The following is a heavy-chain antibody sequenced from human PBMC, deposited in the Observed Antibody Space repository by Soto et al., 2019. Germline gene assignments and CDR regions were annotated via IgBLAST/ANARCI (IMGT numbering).Heavy chain of an antibody. CDR2: IYHSGST. V-gene: IGHV4-30-2*01. CDR3: ARGVMGAFRFDY. D-gene: IGHD1-26*01. J-gene: IGHJ4*02. Sequence: SETLSLTCAVSGGSISSGGYSWSWIRQPPGKGLEWIGYIYHSGSTYYNPSLKSRVTISVDRSKNQFPLKLSSVTAADTAVYYCARGVMGAFRFDYWGQGTLVTVSS. CDR1: GGSISSGGYS.